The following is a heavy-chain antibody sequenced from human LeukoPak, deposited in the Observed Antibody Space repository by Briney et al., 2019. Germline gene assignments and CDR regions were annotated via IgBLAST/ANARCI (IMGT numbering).Heavy chain of an antibody. CDR1: GKSLSGLS. D-gene: IGHD4-11*01. CDR2: FDLEDNKM. Sequence: ASVKVSCKVSGKSLSGLSTTWVRQAPGKGLEWMGGFDLEDNKMVYAQKFQGRVTMTEDTSTDTASMVLRSLTPEDTAVYYCARERLQYPFYYYGMDVWGQGTTVTVSS. V-gene: IGHV1-24*01. CDR3: ARERLQYPFYYYGMDV. J-gene: IGHJ6*02.